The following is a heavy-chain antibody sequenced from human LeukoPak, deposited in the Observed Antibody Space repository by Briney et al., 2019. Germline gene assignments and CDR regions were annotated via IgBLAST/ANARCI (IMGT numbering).Heavy chain of an antibody. J-gene: IGHJ6*02. CDR2: IYSGGST. V-gene: IGHV3-53*04. CDR3: ARVPVVVTAPYYYGMDV. CDR1: GFTVSSNY. Sequence: QAGGSLRLSCAASGFTVSSNYMSWVRQAPGKGLEWVSVIYSGGSTYYADSVKGRFTISRHNSKNTLYIQMNSLRAEDTAVYYCARVPVVVTAPYYYGMDVWGQGTTVTVSS. D-gene: IGHD2-21*02.